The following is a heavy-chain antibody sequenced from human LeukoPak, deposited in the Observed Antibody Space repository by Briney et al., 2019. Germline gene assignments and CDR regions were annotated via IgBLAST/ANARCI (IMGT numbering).Heavy chain of an antibody. Sequence: GGSLRLSCAASGFTVDSNYLSWVRQAPGKGLEWVSTIYTGGNTYYAASVKGRFTISRDNAKNSLYLQMNSLRVEDTAVYYCAKEGRSLQTYWGQGTLVTVSS. CDR3: AKEGRSLQTY. D-gene: IGHD5-24*01. V-gene: IGHV3-53*01. CDR2: IYTGGNT. CDR1: GFTVDSNY. J-gene: IGHJ4*02.